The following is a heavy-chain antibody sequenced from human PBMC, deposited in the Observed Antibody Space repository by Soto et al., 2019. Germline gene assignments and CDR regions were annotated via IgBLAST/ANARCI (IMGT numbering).Heavy chain of an antibody. V-gene: IGHV4-34*01. D-gene: IGHD6-6*01. Sequence: QVQLQQWGAGLLKPSETLSLTCAVYGGSFSDTYWSWVRQPPGKGLEWIGEIYHNGNTNYSPSLKSRVTISVDTSKHQFSLSLTSVTAADTAVYFCASARWNYWAQGTLVTVST. CDR2: IYHNGNT. CDR3: ASARWNY. J-gene: IGHJ4*02. CDR1: GGSFSDTY.